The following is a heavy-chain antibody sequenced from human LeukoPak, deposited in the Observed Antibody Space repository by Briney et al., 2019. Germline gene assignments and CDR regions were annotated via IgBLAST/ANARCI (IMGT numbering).Heavy chain of an antibody. CDR3: ARGVPAAIVMRWFDP. V-gene: IGHV1-46*01. J-gene: IGHJ5*02. Sequence: ASVKVSCKASGYTFTSYYMHWVRQAPGQGLEWMGIINPSGGSTSYAQKFQGRVTMTRDTSTSTVYMELSSLRSEDTAVYYCARGVPAAIVMRWFDPWGQGTLATVSS. CDR1: GYTFTSYY. CDR2: INPSGGST. D-gene: IGHD2-2*02.